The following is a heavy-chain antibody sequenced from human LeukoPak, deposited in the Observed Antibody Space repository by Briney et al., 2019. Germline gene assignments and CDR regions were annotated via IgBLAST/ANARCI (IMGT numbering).Heavy chain of an antibody. CDR2: INPNSGGT. J-gene: IGHJ4*02. D-gene: IGHD1-1*01. V-gene: IGHV1-2*02. Sequence: ASVKVSCKASGYTFTGYYMHWVRQAPGQGLEWMGWINPNSGGTNYAQKFQGRVTMTRDTSISTAYMELSRLRSDDTAVYYCARDQGGAQQTHPHSSGHGLPDYWGQGTLVTVSS. CDR3: ARDQGGAQQTHPHSSGHGLPDY. CDR1: GYTFTGYY.